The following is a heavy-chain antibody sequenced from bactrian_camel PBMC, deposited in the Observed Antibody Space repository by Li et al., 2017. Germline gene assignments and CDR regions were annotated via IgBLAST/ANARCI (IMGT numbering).Heavy chain of an antibody. V-gene: IGHV3-3*01. CDR2: IYSDDSAT. CDR1: GYSTSGSYC. D-gene: IGHD2*01. Sequence: QVQLVESGGGTVKPGGSLRLSCQASGYSTSGSYCMGWFRQAPGKERKGVAAIYSDDSATYYNDSLKGQFTISQDNDKNTVYLQVNSAKPEDTATYYCAADWACLFMGGGYTYGAVRYEGQGTQVTVS. J-gene: IGHJ4*01.